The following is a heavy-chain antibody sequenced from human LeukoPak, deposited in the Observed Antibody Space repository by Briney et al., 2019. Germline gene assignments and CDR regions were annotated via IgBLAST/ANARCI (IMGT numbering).Heavy chain of an antibody. J-gene: IGHJ4*02. D-gene: IGHD1-26*01. Sequence: GGSLRLSCAASGFTFSNFAMSWVRQAPGKGPEWLSAISISGDTTYYADSVKGRFTISRDNSKNTLYLQMNSLRAEDTALYYCAKDRATSSGSYYGYFGYWGQGTLVTVSS. CDR2: ISISGDTT. V-gene: IGHV3-23*01. CDR1: GFTFSNFA. CDR3: AKDRATSSGSYYGYFGY.